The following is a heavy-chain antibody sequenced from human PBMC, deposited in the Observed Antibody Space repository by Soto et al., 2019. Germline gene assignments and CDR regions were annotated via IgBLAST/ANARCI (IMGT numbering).Heavy chain of an antibody. CDR2: INLSGGST. V-gene: IGHV3-23*01. CDR1: GFTFSNYM. CDR3: AKGRGDYVRDFDY. Sequence: EVQLLESGGGLVQPGGSLRVSCSASGFTFSNYMMSWVRQAPGKGLEWVSTINLSGGSTYYADSVKGRFTISRDNSKSALYLQMNSLRDEDTAVYYCAKGRGDYVRDFDYWGQGILVTVSS. D-gene: IGHD4-17*01. J-gene: IGHJ4*02.